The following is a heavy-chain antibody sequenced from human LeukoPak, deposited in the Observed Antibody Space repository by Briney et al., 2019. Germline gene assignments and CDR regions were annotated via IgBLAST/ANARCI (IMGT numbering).Heavy chain of an antibody. D-gene: IGHD3-22*01. CDR2: ISGSGDNT. V-gene: IGHV3-23*01. J-gene: IGHJ4*02. CDR3: AKGSYYDSSGSFYFDY. CDR1: GFIVRNNY. Sequence: GGSLRLSCAASGFIVRNNYMTWVRQTPGKGLEWVSGISGSGDNTYYADSVKGRFTISRDNSKNTLYVQVNSLGTEDTAAYYCAKGSYYDSSGSFYFDYWGQGTLVTVSS.